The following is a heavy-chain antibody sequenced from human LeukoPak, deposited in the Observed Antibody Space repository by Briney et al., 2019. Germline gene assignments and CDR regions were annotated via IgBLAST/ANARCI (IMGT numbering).Heavy chain of an antibody. CDR2: ISSSGTGI. CDR3: ATLSST. CDR1: GFTFSSYE. J-gene: IGHJ4*02. D-gene: IGHD2-2*01. Sequence: GGSLRLSCAASGFTFSSYEMNWVRQAPGKGLEWVAYISSSGTGIYYADSVKGRFTISRDNAKNSLYLQMNSLRAEDTAVYYCATLSSTRGQGTLVTVSS. V-gene: IGHV3-48*03.